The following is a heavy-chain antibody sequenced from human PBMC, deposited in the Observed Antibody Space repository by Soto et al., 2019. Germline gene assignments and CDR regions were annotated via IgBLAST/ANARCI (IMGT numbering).Heavy chain of an antibody. CDR3: VMQRGGVVY. D-gene: IGHD6-25*01. CDR1: GYGFTGNS. J-gene: IGHJ4*02. CDR2: INPNNGGI. Sequence: GASVKVSCKASGYGFTGNSRHWVRQAPGQGLEWMGWINPNNGGINYAQKFQGRVTMTRGTSISTAYMDLSRLRSDDTAVYYCVMQRGGVVYWGQGTLVPVSS. V-gene: IGHV1-2*02.